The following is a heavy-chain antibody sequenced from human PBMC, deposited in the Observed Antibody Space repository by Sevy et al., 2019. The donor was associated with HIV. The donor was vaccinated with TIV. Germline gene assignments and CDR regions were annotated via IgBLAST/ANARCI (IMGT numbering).Heavy chain of an antibody. V-gene: IGHV3-33*01. J-gene: IGHJ4*02. D-gene: IGHD6-19*01. CDR3: ARESGSDWYLDF. CDR1: GFTFGNYG. CDR2: IWFDGSNQ. Sequence: GGSLRLSCAASGFTFGNYGMHWVRQAPGKGLEWVAVIWFDGSNQYYGDSVKGRFTISRDNSKNTVYLHMNSLRVDDTAVYYCARESGSDWYLDFWGQGTLVTVSS.